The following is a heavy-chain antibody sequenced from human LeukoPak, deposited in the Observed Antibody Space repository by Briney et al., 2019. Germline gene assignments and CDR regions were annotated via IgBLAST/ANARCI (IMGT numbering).Heavy chain of an antibody. V-gene: IGHV3-11*06. D-gene: IGHD2-2*01. CDR1: GFTFSDYY. Sequence: GGSLRLSCAASGFTFSDYYMSWIRQAPGKGLEWVSYISSSSSYTNYADSVKGRFTISRDNAKNSLYLQMNSLRAEDTAAYYCARDPRSRYCSSTSCSGGWFDPWGQGTLVTVSS. CDR2: ISSSSSYT. CDR3: ARDPRSRYCSSTSCSGGWFDP. J-gene: IGHJ5*02.